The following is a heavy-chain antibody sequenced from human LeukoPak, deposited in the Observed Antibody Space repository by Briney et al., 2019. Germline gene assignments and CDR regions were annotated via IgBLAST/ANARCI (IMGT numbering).Heavy chain of an antibody. CDR1: GFTFSSYA. CDR2: ISYDGSSK. D-gene: IGHD3-10*01. CDR3: ASTRSGSYLFPPNFDY. J-gene: IGHJ4*02. Sequence: GGSLRLSCAASGFTFSSYAMSWVRQAPGKGLEWVAVISYDGSSKYYADSVKGRFTISRDNSKNTLYLQMNSLRAEDTAVYYCASTRSGSYLFPPNFDYWGQGTLVTVSS. V-gene: IGHV3-30-3*01.